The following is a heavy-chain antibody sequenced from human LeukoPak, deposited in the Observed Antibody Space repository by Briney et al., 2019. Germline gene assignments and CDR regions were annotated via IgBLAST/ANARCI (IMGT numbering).Heavy chain of an antibody. J-gene: IGHJ3*02. V-gene: IGHV4-59*01. Sequence: SETLSLTCTVSVGSISSYYWNWIRKPPGKGLEWIGYTYYSGSTNYNPSLKSRVTISVDTSKNQFSLKLSSVTAADTAVYYCARDLGYYDSSGYHPRAFDIWGQGTMVTVSS. CDR2: TYYSGST. D-gene: IGHD3-22*01. CDR3: ARDLGYYDSSGYHPRAFDI. CDR1: VGSISSYY.